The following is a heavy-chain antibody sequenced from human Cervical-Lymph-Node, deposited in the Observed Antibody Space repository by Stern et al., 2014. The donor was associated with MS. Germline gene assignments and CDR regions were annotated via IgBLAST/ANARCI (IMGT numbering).Heavy chain of an antibody. CDR3: ARGRGYSYGYGTNAYYYYGMDV. CDR2: INHSGST. V-gene: IGHV4-34*01. J-gene: IGHJ6*02. D-gene: IGHD5-18*01. CDR1: GGSFSGYY. Sequence: QVQLQQWGAGLLKPSETLSLTCAVYGGSFSGYYWSWIRQPPGKGLEWIGEINHSGSTNYNPSLKSRVTISVDTTQNQISLKLSSVTAADTAVYYCARGRGYSYGYGTNAYYYYGMDVWGQGTTVTVSS.